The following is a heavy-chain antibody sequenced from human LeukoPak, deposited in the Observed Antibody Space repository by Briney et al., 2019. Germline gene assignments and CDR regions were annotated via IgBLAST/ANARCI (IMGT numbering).Heavy chain of an antibody. J-gene: IGHJ4*02. D-gene: IGHD2-8*01. CDR1: GYTFTGYY. CDR3: ARVLYPNTYFDY. Sequence: ASVKVSCKAFGYTFTGYYLHWVRQAPGQGLEWMGRINPHSGDTNYAQKFQGRVTMTRDTSISTIYMELSRLTSDDTAVYYCARVLYPNTYFDYWGQGTLVTVSS. CDR2: INPHSGDT. V-gene: IGHV1-2*06.